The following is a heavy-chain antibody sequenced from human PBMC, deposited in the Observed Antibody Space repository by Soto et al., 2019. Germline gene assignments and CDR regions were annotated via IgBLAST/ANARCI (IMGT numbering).Heavy chain of an antibody. CDR3: ARDRYNGDSDWFDP. V-gene: IGHV1-3*01. CDR2: INVGTGYT. CDR1: GYTFTNYP. Sequence: ASVKVSCKASGYTFTNYPTHWVRQAPGQRPEWMGWINVGTGYTKYSQKFQGRVTITGDTSASTAYMGLSSLRSEDTAVYYCARDRYNGDSDWFDPWGQGTLVTVPQ. J-gene: IGHJ5*02. D-gene: IGHD4-17*01.